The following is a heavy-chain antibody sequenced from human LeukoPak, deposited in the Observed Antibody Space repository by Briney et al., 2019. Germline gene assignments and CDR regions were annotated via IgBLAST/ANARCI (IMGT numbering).Heavy chain of an antibody. CDR1: GFTFSSYS. Sequence: GGSLRLSCAASGFTFSSYSMNWVRQAPGKGLEWVSSISSSSSYIYYADSVKGRFTISRDNAKNSLYLQMNSLRAEDTAVYYCARDGDIVATTDNWFDPWGQGTLVTVSS. D-gene: IGHD5-12*01. V-gene: IGHV3-21*01. CDR2: ISSSSSYI. J-gene: IGHJ5*02. CDR3: ARDGDIVATTDNWFDP.